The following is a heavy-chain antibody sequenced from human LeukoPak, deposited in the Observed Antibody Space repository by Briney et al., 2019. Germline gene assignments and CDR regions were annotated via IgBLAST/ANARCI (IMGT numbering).Heavy chain of an antibody. Sequence: ASVKVSCKASGGTFSSYAISWVRQAPGQGLEWMGGIIPIFGTANYAQKFQGRVTITADESTSTAYMELSCLRSEDTAVYYCARDRVGAYGGFANWFDPWGQGTLVTVSS. CDR3: ARDRVGAYGGFANWFDP. D-gene: IGHD1-26*01. CDR1: GGTFSSYA. J-gene: IGHJ5*02. CDR2: IIPIFGTA. V-gene: IGHV1-69*01.